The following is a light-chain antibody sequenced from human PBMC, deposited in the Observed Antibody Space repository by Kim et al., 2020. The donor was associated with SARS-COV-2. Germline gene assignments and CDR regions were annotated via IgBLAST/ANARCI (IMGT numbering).Light chain of an antibody. V-gene: IGKV2-28*01. J-gene: IGKJ3*01. CDR1: QSLLHSNGYNY. CDR2: LGS. CDR3: MQALQTPPFT. Sequence: IVMTQSPLSLPVTPGEPASISCRSSQSLLHSNGYNYLDWYLQKPGQSPQLLIYLGSNRASGVTDRFSGSGSGTDFTLKISRVEAEDVGVYYCMQALQTPPFTFGPGTKVDIK.